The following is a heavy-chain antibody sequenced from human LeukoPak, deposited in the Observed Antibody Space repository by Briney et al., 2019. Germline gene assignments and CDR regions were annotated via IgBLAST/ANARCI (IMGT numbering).Heavy chain of an antibody. CDR3: AREYFYDSSGYYPDAFDI. CDR2: ISSSGSTI. V-gene: IGHV3-48*03. CDR1: GFTFSSYE. J-gene: IGHJ3*02. D-gene: IGHD3-22*01. Sequence: GGSLRLSCAASGFTFSSYEINWVRQAPGKGLEWVSYISSSGSTIYYADSVKGRFTISRDNAKNSLYLQMNSLRAEDTAVYYCAREYFYDSSGYYPDAFDIWGQGTMVTVSS.